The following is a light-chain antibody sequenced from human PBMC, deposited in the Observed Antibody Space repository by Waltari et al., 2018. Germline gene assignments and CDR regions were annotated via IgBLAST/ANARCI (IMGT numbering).Light chain of an antibody. CDR1: QGIGDD. CDR2: AAS. CDR3: LQDYNYPYT. Sequence: AIQMTQSPSSLSASVGDRVPITCRASQGIGDDLGWYQQKPGKAPNLLIYAASNLQSGVPSRFSGSGSGTDFTLTISSLQPEDFATYYCLQDYNYPYTFGQGTKLEIK. V-gene: IGKV1-6*01. J-gene: IGKJ2*01.